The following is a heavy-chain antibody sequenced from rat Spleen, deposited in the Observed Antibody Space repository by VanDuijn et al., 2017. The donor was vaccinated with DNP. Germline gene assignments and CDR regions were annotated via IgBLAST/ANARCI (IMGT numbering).Heavy chain of an antibody. Sequence: EVQLVESGGGLVQPGRSLKLSCVASGFTFNNYWMTWIRQVPGKGLEWVATISYDGGSTYYRDSVKGRFTISRDNAKSTLYLQMDSLRSEDTATYYCTRQNYIYAFDYWGQGVMVTVSS. CDR3: TRQNYIYAFDY. J-gene: IGHJ2*01. D-gene: IGHD1-2*01. CDR1: GFTFNNYW. V-gene: IGHV5-31*01. CDR2: ISYDGGST.